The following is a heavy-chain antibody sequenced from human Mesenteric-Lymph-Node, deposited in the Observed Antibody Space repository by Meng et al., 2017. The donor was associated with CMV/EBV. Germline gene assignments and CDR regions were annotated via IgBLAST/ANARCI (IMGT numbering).Heavy chain of an antibody. J-gene: IGHJ5*02. D-gene: IGHD2-15*01. CDR3: ARDLGGYCSGGSCYSWFDP. Sequence: ASVKVSCKASGYTFTSYGISWVRQAPRQGLEWMGWISAYNGNTNYAQKLQGRVTMTTDTSTSTAYMELRSLRSDDTAVYYCARDLGGYCSGGSCYSWFDPWGQGTLVTVSS. CDR1: GYTFTSYG. V-gene: IGHV1-18*01. CDR2: ISAYNGNT.